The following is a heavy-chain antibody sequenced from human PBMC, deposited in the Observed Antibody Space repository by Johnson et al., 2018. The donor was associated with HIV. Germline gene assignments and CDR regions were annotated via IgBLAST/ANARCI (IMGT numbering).Heavy chain of an antibody. CDR3: ARYPGSITLIRGDAFDI. Sequence: QVQLVESGGGVVQPGRSLRLSCAASGFIFSSYGMHWVRQAPGKGLEWVAVIWYDGSNKYYADSVKGRFTISRDNSKNTLYLQMNSLRPEDTAVYYCARYPGSITLIRGDAFDIWGQGTVVIVSS. V-gene: IGHV3-33*01. CDR1: GFIFSSYG. J-gene: IGHJ3*02. D-gene: IGHD3-10*01. CDR2: IWYDGSNK.